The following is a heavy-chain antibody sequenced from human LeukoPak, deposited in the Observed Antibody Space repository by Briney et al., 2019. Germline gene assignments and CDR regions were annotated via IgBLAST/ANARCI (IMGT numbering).Heavy chain of an antibody. D-gene: IGHD1-26*01. CDR2: ISGSGGST. V-gene: IGHV3-23*01. J-gene: IGHJ4*02. CDR3: AKSQDGGRLFHFDY. Sequence: PGGSLRLSCAASGFTFSNYDMNWVRQAPGKGLEWVSVISGSGGSTYSADSVKGRFTISRDNSKNTLYLQMNSLRAEDTAVYFCAKSQDGGRLFHFDYWGQGTLVTVSS. CDR1: GFTFSNYD.